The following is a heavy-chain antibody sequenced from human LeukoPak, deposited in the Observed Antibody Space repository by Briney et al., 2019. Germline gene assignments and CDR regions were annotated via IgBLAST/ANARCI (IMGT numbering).Heavy chain of an antibody. CDR2: ISYDGSNK. J-gene: IGHJ4*02. CDR1: GFTFSSYA. D-gene: IGHD3-22*01. CDR3: ARDTRDSSGYFDY. Sequence: PGGSLRLSCAASGFTFSSYAMHWVRQAPGKGLEWVAVISYDGSNKYYADSVKGRFTISRDNSKNTLYLQMNSLRAEDTAVYYCARDTRDSSGYFDYWGQGTLVTVSS. V-gene: IGHV3-30*04.